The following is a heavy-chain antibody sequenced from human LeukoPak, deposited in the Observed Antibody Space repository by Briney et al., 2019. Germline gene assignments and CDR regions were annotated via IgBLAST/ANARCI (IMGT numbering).Heavy chain of an antibody. CDR3: AREEFHYDSSGYYERWYFDL. D-gene: IGHD3-22*01. CDR1: GGSISSYY. Sequence: IPSETLSLTCTVSGGSISSYYWSWIRQPAGKGLEWIGRIYTGGNTNYNPSLKSRVTMSVDTSKNQFSLKLSSVTAADTAVYYCAREEFHYDSSGYYERWYFDLWGRGTLVTVSS. J-gene: IGHJ2*01. V-gene: IGHV4-4*07. CDR2: IYTGGNT.